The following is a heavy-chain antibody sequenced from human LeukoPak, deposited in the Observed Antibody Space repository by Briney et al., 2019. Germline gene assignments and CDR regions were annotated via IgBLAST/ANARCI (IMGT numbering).Heavy chain of an antibody. D-gene: IGHD2-15*01. CDR1: GGSISSSSYY. CDR3: ARHLGSTDHCSGGSCYFWPFDY. CDR2: IYYSGST. Sequence: SETLSLTCTVSGGSISSSSYYWGWIRRPPGKGLEWIGSIYYSGSTYYSPSLKSRVTISVDTSKNQFSLKLSSVTAADTAVYYCARHLGSTDHCSGGSCYFWPFDYWGQGTLVTVSS. V-gene: IGHV4-39*01. J-gene: IGHJ4*02.